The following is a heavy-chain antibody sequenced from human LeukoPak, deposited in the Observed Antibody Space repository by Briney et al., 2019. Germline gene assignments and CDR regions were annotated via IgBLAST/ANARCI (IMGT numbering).Heavy chain of an antibody. Sequence: PGGSLRLSCAASGFTFSSYSMNWIRQAPGKGLEWISYISSNSSTVYFADSVKGRFTISRDNANNSLYLQMKSLRAEDTAVYFCARAKTYSDFWLWGQGTLVPVSS. CDR2: ISSNSSTV. D-gene: IGHD3-3*01. V-gene: IGHV3-48*01. CDR1: GFTFSSYS. CDR3: ARAKTYSDFWL. J-gene: IGHJ4*02.